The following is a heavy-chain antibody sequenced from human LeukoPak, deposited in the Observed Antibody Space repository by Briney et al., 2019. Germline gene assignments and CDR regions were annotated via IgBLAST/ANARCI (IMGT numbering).Heavy chain of an antibody. V-gene: IGHV3-30*18. CDR1: GFSFSSYG. Sequence: PGGSLRLSCATSGFSFSSYGIHWVRQAPGKGLDWVAVISYDDTTKVYADSVKGRFTISRDDSRNTVYLQMNSLRAEDTALYYCAKKLLIAEPHSPVHYWGQGTLVTVSS. D-gene: IGHD3-16*01. CDR3: AKKLLIAEPHSPVHY. J-gene: IGHJ4*02. CDR2: ISYDDTTK.